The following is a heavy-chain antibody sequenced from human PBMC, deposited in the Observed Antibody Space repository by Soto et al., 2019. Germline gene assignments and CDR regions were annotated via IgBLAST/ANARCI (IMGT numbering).Heavy chain of an antibody. V-gene: IGHV3-23*01. D-gene: IGHD3-22*01. Sequence: PGGSLRLSCAASGFTFSSYAMSWVRQAPGKGLEWVSAISGSGGSTYYADSVKGRFTISRDNSKNTLYLQMNSLRAEDTAVYYCAKDSWDSSGYYSFHYGMDVWGQGTTVTVSS. J-gene: IGHJ6*02. CDR3: AKDSWDSSGYYSFHYGMDV. CDR2: ISGSGGST. CDR1: GFTFSSYA.